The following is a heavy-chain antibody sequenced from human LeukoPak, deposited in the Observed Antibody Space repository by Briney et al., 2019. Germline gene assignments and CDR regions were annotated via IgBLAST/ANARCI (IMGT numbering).Heavy chain of an antibody. J-gene: IGHJ4*02. CDR1: GFTFSSYA. CDR2: INGSGGST. V-gene: IGHV3-23*01. D-gene: IGHD2-2*01. CDR3: AKGPHNPPIIVVVPAADY. Sequence: GGSLRLSCAASGFTFSSYAMSWVRQAPGKGLEWVSAINGSGGSTYYADSVKGRFTISRDNSKNTLYLQMNSLRAEDTAVYYCAKGPHNPPIIVVVPAADYWGQGTLVTVSS.